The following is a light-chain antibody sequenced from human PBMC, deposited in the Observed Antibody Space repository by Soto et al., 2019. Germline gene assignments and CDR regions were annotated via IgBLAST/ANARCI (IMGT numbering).Light chain of an antibody. CDR3: QQYGRSPPT. CDR2: GAS. CDR1: QSVSSNY. Sequence: EIVLTQSPGTLSLSPGERATLSCRASQSVSSNYLAWYQRKPGQAPRLLIYGASSRATDIPNRFSGSGSGTDFTLTITRLEPEEFAVYFCQQYGRSPPTFGQGTKVEIK. V-gene: IGKV3-20*01. J-gene: IGKJ1*01.